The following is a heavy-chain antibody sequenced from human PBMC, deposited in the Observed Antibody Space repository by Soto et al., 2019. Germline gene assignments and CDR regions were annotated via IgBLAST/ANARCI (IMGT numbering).Heavy chain of an antibody. V-gene: IGHV1-18*01. CDR3: ASSSIATAGPFAH. CDR2: ISSHNGNT. D-gene: IGHD6-13*01. CDR1: GSTITAYG. Sequence: QVQLVQSGDEVKQPGASVKVSCKASGSTITAYGISWVRQAPGQGLEWMAWISSHNGNTYYAQNLQGRVTMTTDTTTSTAYLELRSPRSDDTAVYYCASSSIATAGPFAHWGQGALVTVSS. J-gene: IGHJ4*02.